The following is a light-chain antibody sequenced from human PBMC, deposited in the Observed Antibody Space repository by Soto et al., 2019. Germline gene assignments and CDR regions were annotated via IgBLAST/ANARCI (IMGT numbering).Light chain of an antibody. Sequence: EIVLTQSPGTLSLSPGERATLSCRASQSVSSSYLAWYQQKPGQAPRLLIYGASSRATGIPDRFSGSGSGTDFTLTISRLEPEDFAVYYCPQYGSSPPFTFSPGTKVDIK. CDR3: PQYGSSPPFT. CDR1: QSVSSSY. J-gene: IGKJ3*01. V-gene: IGKV3-20*01. CDR2: GAS.